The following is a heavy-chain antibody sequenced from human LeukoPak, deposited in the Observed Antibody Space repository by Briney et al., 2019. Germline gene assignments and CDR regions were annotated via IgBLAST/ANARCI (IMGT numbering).Heavy chain of an antibody. D-gene: IGHD3-3*01. CDR3: AREYDFWSGYPSTQYGMDV. J-gene: IGHJ6*02. CDR1: GYTFTSYG. Sequence: GASVKVSCKASGYTFTSYGISWVRQAPGQGLEWMGWISAYNGNTNYVQKLQGRVTMTTDTSTSTAYMELRSLRSDDTAVYYCAREYDFWSGYPSTQYGMDVWGQGTTVTVSS. CDR2: ISAYNGNT. V-gene: IGHV1-18*01.